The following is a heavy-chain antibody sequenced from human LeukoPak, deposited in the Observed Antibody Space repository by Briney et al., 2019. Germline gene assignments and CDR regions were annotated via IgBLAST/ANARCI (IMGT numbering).Heavy chain of an antibody. CDR2: ISWNSGSI. V-gene: IGHV3-9*03. D-gene: IGHD6-13*01. CDR3: AKSPIAAAGHNWFDP. CDR1: GFTFDDYA. Sequence: GGSLRLSXAASGFTFDDYAMHWVRQAPGKGLEWVSGISWNSGSIGYADSVKGRFTISRDNAKNSLYLQMNSLRAEDMALYYCAKSPIAAAGHNWFDPWGQGTLVTVSS. J-gene: IGHJ5*02.